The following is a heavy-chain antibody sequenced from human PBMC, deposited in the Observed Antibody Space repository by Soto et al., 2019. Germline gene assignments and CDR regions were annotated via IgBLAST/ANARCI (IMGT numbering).Heavy chain of an antibody. Sequence: QITLQESGPTLVKPTQTLTLTCTFSGFSLSTSGVGVGWIRQPPEKALEWLALIYWDDDKRYNPSLKSRLTITKDTSKNQVVLTITNMDPVDTATYYCAHRGTGVGTWYVDRWGRGTLVTVSS. D-gene: IGHD7-27*01. V-gene: IGHV2-5*02. CDR2: IYWDDDK. CDR3: AHRGTGVGTWYVDR. CDR1: GFSLSTSGVG. J-gene: IGHJ2*01.